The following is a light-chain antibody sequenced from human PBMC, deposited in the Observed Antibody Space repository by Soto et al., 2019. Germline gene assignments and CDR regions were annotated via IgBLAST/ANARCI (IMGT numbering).Light chain of an antibody. CDR3: QQYNNWPET. Sequence: AIRLTQSPSSFSASTGDRVTITCRASQGISGYLAWYQQKPGKAPKFLIYAASTLQSGVPSRFSGSGSGTDFTLTITSLQSEDFAVYYCQQYNNWPETFGQGTKVDIK. CDR1: QGISGY. CDR2: AAS. J-gene: IGKJ1*01. V-gene: IGKV1-8*01.